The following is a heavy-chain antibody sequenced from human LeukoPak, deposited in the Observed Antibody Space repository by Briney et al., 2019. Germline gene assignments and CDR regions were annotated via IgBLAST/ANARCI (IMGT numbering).Heavy chain of an antibody. CDR2: ISGPGGST. D-gene: IGHD3-9*01. CDR1: GFSFSNYA. Sequence: PGGSLRLSCAASGFSFSNYAMSWVRQAPGKGLEWVSAISGPGGSTYHADYVRGRFTISRDNSKNTLYLQLNSLRAEDTAVYYCGKDRAPLRYLHWDFDYWGQGTLVTVSS. J-gene: IGHJ4*02. CDR3: GKDRAPLRYLHWDFDY. V-gene: IGHV3-23*01.